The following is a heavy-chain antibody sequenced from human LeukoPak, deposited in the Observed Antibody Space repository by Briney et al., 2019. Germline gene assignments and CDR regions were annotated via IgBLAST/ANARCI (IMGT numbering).Heavy chain of an antibody. CDR3: ASGAYDSSGYFSDALFDY. V-gene: IGHV1-8*02. Sequence: ASVKVSCRASGYTFTGYYMHWIRQAPGQGLEWMGWMNPNSGNTGYAQKFQGRITMTRDMSTSTVYMELSSLRSEDTAVYYCASGAYDSSGYFSDALFDYWGQGTLVTVSS. D-gene: IGHD3-22*01. CDR2: MNPNSGNT. CDR1: GYTFTGYY. J-gene: IGHJ4*02.